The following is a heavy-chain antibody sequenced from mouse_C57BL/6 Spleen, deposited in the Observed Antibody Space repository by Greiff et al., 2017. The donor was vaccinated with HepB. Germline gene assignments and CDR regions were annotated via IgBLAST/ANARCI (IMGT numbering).Heavy chain of an antibody. Sequence: EVQGVESGAELVRPGSSVKMSCKTSGYTFTSYGINWVKQRPGQGLEWIGYIYIGNGYTEYNEKFKGKATLTSDTSSSTAYMQLSSLTSEDSAIYFGARDTTVVGYYAMDYWGQGTSVTVSS. D-gene: IGHD1-1*01. J-gene: IGHJ4*01. CDR3: ARDTTVVGYYAMDY. V-gene: IGHV1-58*01. CDR1: GYTFTSYG. CDR2: IYIGNGYT.